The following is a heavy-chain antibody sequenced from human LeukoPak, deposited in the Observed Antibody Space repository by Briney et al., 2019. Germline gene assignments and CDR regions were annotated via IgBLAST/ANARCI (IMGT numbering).Heavy chain of an antibody. D-gene: IGHD3-22*01. CDR3: ARDPTYYYDSSGYSEGSFDY. V-gene: IGHV1-69*05. CDR2: IIPIFGTA. CDR1: GGTFSSYA. Sequence: ASVKVSCKASGGTFSSYAISWVRQAPGQGLEWMGGIIPIFGTANYAQKFQGRVTITTDESTSTAYMELSSLRSEDTAVYYCARDPTYYYDSSGYSEGSFDYWGQGTLVTVSS. J-gene: IGHJ4*02.